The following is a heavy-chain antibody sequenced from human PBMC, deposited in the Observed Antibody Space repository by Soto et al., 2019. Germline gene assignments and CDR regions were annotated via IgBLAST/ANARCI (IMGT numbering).Heavy chain of an antibody. J-gene: IGHJ3*02. CDR2: ISYDSGTT. V-gene: IGHV3-30*03. Sequence: GGSLILSCAASGFTFSSYGMHWVRQAPGKGLEWVAVISYDSGTTFYADSVKGRFTISRDNSKNTLYLQMNSLRAEDTAVYYCTREFRTSGSRDAFDIWGQGTMVTVSS. D-gene: IGHD1-26*01. CDR3: TREFRTSGSRDAFDI. CDR1: GFTFSSYG.